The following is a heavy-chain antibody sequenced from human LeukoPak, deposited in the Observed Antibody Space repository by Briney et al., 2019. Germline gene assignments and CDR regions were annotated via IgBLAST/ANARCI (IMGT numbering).Heavy chain of an antibody. D-gene: IGHD3-22*01. V-gene: IGHV4-30-2*01. Sequence: SETLSLTCAVSGGSIGSGGYSWSWIRQPPGKGLEWIGYIYHSGSTYYNPSLKSRVTISVDRSKNQFSLKLSSVTAADTAVYYCARAYYYYDSSGYRMYYFDYWGQGTLVTVSS. CDR3: ARAYYYYDSSGYRMYYFDY. J-gene: IGHJ4*02. CDR2: IYHSGST. CDR1: GGSIGSGGYS.